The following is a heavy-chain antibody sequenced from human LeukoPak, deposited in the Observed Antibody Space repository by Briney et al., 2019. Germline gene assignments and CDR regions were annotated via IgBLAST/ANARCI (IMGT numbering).Heavy chain of an antibody. V-gene: IGHV4-59*08. J-gene: IGHJ4*02. CDR1: GGSISSYY. D-gene: IGHD3/OR15-3a*01. Sequence: SETLSLTCNVSGGSISSYYWTWVRQPPGKTLQWIGNVYFNGDTNFNPSLKSRVTISVDTSNNQFSLKLSSVTAADTAVYYCARQFGLMRSYRHLDHWGPGILVTV. CDR2: VYFNGDT. CDR3: ARQFGLMRSYRHLDH.